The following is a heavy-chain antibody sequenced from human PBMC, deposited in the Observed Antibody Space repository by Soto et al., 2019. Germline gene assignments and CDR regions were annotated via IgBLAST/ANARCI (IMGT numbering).Heavy chain of an antibody. CDR3: ARGLRGYTGNDGGGAFDI. CDR1: GDTFTNFA. J-gene: IGHJ3*02. D-gene: IGHD3-22*01. Sequence: QVQLVQSGTEVKKSGSSVKVSCKAYGDTFTNFAISWMRQAPGQGLEWMGGIIPMFGTPNYAQKFQGTVTITADRSTSPAYLELRSLRSEDTAMYYCARGLRGYTGNDGGGAFDIWGQGTMVTVSS. CDR2: IIPMFGTP. V-gene: IGHV1-69*06.